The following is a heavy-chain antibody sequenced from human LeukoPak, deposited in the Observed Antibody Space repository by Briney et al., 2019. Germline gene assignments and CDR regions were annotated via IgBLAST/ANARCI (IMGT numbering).Heavy chain of an antibody. CDR2: IYHSGST. J-gene: IGHJ6*03. CDR1: GGSISSGGYY. Sequence: SETLSLTCTVSGGSISSGGYYWSWIRQPPGKGLEWIGYIYHSGSTYYNPSLKSRVTISVDRSKNQFSLKLSSVTAADTAVYYCARETPNYYMDVWGKGTTVTVSS. V-gene: IGHV4-30-2*01. CDR3: ARETPNYYMDV.